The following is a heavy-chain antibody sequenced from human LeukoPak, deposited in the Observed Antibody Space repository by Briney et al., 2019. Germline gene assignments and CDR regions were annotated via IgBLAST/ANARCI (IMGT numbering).Heavy chain of an antibody. Sequence: GGSLRLSCAASGFTFSHFGMYWVRQAPGKGPEWVAFIRAEESEKYYGESVKGRFTISRDNSKNTLYPQISSLRVEDTAVYYCAKPLNHPSEDPAFDPWGQGTLVTVSS. J-gene: IGHJ5*02. CDR1: GFTFSHFG. CDR3: AKPLNHPSEDPAFDP. CDR2: IRAEESEK. V-gene: IGHV3-30*02.